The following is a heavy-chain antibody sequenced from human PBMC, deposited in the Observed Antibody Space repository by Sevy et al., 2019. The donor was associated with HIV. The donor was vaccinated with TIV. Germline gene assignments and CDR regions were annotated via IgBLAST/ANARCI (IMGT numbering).Heavy chain of an antibody. CDR2: IRRNSHEPYGGTT. CDR3: ARALATADTPEYYFDY. J-gene: IGHJ4*02. Sequence: GGSLRLSCTSSGFTFGDYAMSWFRQAPGKGLEWVAFIRRNSHEPYGGTTEYAASVKGRFTISRDDSKSIANLQMNSLKTEDTAVYYCARALATADTPEYYFDYWGQGILVTVSS. V-gene: IGHV3-49*03. CDR1: GFTFGDYA. D-gene: IGHD5-12*01.